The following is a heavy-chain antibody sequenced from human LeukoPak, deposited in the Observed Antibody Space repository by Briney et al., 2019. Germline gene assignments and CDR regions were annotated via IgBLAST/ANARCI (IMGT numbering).Heavy chain of an antibody. Sequence: GGSLRLSCAASGFTFSSYSMNWVRQAPGKGLEWVSSISSSSSYIYYADSVKGRFTISRDNAKNSLYLQMNSLRAEDTAVYYCARVACSSTSCYVFDYWGQGTLVTVSS. D-gene: IGHD2-2*01. V-gene: IGHV3-21*01. CDR3: ARVACSSTSCYVFDY. J-gene: IGHJ4*02. CDR1: GFTFSSYS. CDR2: ISSSSSYI.